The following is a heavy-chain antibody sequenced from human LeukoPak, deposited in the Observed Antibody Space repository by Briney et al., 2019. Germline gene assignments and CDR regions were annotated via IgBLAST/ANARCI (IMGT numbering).Heavy chain of an antibody. V-gene: IGHV3-66*01. CDR3: ARVEWFGERDSNY. CDR2: LSNGGYT. Sequence: PGGSLRLSCAASGFIVSDNYMTWVRQAPGKGLEGVSVLSNGGYTFYADSVEGRFTISRDSGKNTVYLQMDSLRAEGTAVYYCARVEWFGERDSNYWGQGTLVTVSS. D-gene: IGHD3-10*01. J-gene: IGHJ4*02. CDR1: GFIVSDNY.